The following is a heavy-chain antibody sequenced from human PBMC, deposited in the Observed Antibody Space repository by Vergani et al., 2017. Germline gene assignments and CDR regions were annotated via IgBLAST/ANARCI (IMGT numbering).Heavy chain of an antibody. Sequence: QVQLQESGPGLVKPSQTLSLTCTVSGGSISSGDYYWSWIRQPPEKVLEWIGYIYYSGSTYYNPSLKSRVTISVATSKNQFSLKLSSVTAADTAVYYCARDFRAHDYGDYEKAFDIWGQGTMVTVSS. CDR3: ARDFRAHDYGDYEKAFDI. CDR2: IYYSGST. D-gene: IGHD4-17*01. V-gene: IGHV4-30-4*08. CDR1: GGSISSGDYY. J-gene: IGHJ3*02.